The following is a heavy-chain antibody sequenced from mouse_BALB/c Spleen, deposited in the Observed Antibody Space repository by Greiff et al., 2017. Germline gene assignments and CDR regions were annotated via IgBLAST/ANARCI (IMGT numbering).Heavy chain of an antibody. CDR3: ARGEDYYGSSLPEFAY. Sequence: VQLQQSGAELVRPGVSVKISCKGSGYTFTDYAMHWVKQSHAKSLEWIGVISTYYGDASYNQKFKGKATMTVDKSSSTAYMELARLTSEDSAIYYCARGEDYYGSSLPEFAYWGQGTLVTVSA. CDR1: GYTFTDYA. V-gene: IGHV1S137*01. CDR2: ISTYYGDA. D-gene: IGHD1-1*01. J-gene: IGHJ3*01.